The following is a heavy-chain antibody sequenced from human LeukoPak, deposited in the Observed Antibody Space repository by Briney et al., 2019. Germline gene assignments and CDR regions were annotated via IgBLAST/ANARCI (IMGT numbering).Heavy chain of an antibody. V-gene: IGHV4-39*02. CDR3: ERSFSISSTHYYDYMDV. D-gene: IGHD6-6*01. J-gene: IGHJ6*03. CDR1: GGSISSRSYN. CDR2: IYYSGST. Sequence: PSETLSLTCTVSGGSISSRSYNSGWIRQPPGKGLEWIGSIYYSGSTYYNPSLKSRVTISVDTSKNHFSLKLSSVTAADTSVYYCERSFSISSTHYYDYMDVWGKGTTVTVSS.